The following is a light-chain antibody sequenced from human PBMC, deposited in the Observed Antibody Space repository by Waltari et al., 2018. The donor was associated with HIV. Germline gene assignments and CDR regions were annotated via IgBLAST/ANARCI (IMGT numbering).Light chain of an antibody. CDR1: QSLLHSDGRTY. V-gene: IGKV2-24*01. Sequence: EIVLTKTPILYPVILGQQASISCRYRQSLLHSDGRTYLSWLQQRPGQPPRLLISDVSVRFSGVPDRFSGSGSGTNFILKISRVEAEDVGVYYCLQATQFPRTFGQGTKLEIK. CDR3: LQATQFPRT. J-gene: IGKJ1*01. CDR2: DVS.